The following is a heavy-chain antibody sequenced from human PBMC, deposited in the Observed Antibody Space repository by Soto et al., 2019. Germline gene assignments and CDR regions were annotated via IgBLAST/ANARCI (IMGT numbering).Heavy chain of an antibody. D-gene: IGHD6-6*01. CDR1: GYTFTSYY. Sequence: ASVKVSCKASGYTFTSYYMHWVRQAPGQGLEWMGIINPSGGSTSYAQKFQGRVTMTRDTSTSTVYMELSSLRSEDTAVYYCARDQESSSEPDDAFDIWGQGTMVTVSS. J-gene: IGHJ3*02. CDR3: ARDQESSSEPDDAFDI. CDR2: INPSGGST. V-gene: IGHV1-46*01.